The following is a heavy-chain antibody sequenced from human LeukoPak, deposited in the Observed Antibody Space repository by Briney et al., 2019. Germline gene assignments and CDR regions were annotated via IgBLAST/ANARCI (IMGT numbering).Heavy chain of an antibody. V-gene: IGHV3-9*03. Sequence: GGSLRLSCAASGFTFDDDAMHWVRQAPGKGLEWVSGISWNSGSIGYADSVKGRFTISRDNAKNSLYLQMNSLRAEDMALYYCAKGQWLVRGAAFDIWGQGTMVTVSS. CDR1: GFTFDDDA. D-gene: IGHD6-19*01. CDR3: AKGQWLVRGAAFDI. CDR2: ISWNSGSI. J-gene: IGHJ3*02.